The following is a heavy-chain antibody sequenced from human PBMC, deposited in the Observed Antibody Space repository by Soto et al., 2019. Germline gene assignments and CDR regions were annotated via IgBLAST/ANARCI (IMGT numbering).Heavy chain of an antibody. CDR1: GFTFTMYS. Sequence: GGSVRLSCAASGFTFTMYSMNLVRQSPGKGLEWVSSISMTTNYIYYGDSMKGRFTISRDNAKNSLYLEMNSLRAEDTAVYYCARECEDRPSNFDCSGKGSLIPVSS. V-gene: IGHV3-21*06. CDR3: ARECEDRPSNFDC. J-gene: IGHJ4*02. CDR2: ISMTTNYI.